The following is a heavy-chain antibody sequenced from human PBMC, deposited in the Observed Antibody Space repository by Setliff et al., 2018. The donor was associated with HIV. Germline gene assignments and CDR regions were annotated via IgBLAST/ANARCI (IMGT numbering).Heavy chain of an antibody. Sequence: GESLKISCEASGYTFTNYWIGWVRQMPGKGLEWMGIIYPGDSDIIYSPSLQGQVTISADKSITTAYLQWSSLKASDTAIYYCVRHRSAVAGTRIGYCYYMDVWGKGTTVTVS. J-gene: IGHJ6*03. D-gene: IGHD6-19*01. V-gene: IGHV5-51*01. CDR1: GYTFTNYW. CDR3: VRHRSAVAGTRIGYCYYMDV. CDR2: IYPGDSDI.